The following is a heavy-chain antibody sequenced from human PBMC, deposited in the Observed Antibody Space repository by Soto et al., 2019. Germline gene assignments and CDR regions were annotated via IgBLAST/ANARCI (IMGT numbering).Heavy chain of an antibody. CDR3: ARGQYYGSGSYLGYYYGMDA. J-gene: IGHJ6*02. Sequence: SETLSLTCAVYGGSFSGYYWSWTRQPPGKGLEWIGEINHSGSTNYNPSLKSRVTISVDTSKNQFSLKLSSVTAADTAVYYCARGQYYGSGSYLGYYYGMDAWGQGTTVTVSS. D-gene: IGHD3-10*01. V-gene: IGHV4-34*01. CDR1: GGSFSGYY. CDR2: INHSGST.